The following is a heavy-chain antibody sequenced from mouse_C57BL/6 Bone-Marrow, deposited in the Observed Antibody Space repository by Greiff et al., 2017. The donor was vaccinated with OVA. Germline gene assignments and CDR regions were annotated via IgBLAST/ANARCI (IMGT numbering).Heavy chain of an antibody. J-gene: IGHJ2*01. D-gene: IGHD2-4*01. Sequence: EVQLQQSGTVLARPGASVKMSCKTSGYTFTSYWMHWVKQRPGQGLEWIGAIYPGNSDTSYNQKFKGKAKLTAVTSASTAYMELGSLTNEDSAVYYCAIYYDPLYYFDYWGQGTTLTVSS. V-gene: IGHV1-5*01. CDR1: GYTFTSYW. CDR3: AIYYDPLYYFDY. CDR2: IYPGNSDT.